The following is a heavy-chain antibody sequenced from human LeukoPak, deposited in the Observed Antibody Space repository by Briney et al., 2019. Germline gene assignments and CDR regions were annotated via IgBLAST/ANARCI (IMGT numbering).Heavy chain of an antibody. D-gene: IGHD3-10*01. CDR2: ISGNDGST. CDR1: GLIFSNYA. J-gene: IGHJ4*02. V-gene: IGHV3-23*01. CDR3: AKGGISLVRGSFDY. Sequence: PGGSLRLSCAASGLIFSNYAMSWVRQVPGKGLEWVSAISGNDGSTYYTDSVKGRFTISRDNSKNTLYLQMNSLRADDTAIYYCAKGGISLVRGSFDYWGQGTLVTVSS.